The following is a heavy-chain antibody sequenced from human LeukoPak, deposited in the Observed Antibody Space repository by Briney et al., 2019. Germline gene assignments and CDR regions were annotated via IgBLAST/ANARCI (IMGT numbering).Heavy chain of an antibody. J-gene: IGHJ6*03. V-gene: IGHV4-4*07. CDR1: GGSISSYY. D-gene: IGHD2-2*01. CDR2: IYTSGST. Sequence: TPSETLSLTCTVSGGSISSYYWSWIRQPAGKGLEWIGRIYTSGSTNYNPSLKSRVTMSVDTSKNQFSLKLSSVTAADTAVYYCARGYIYCSSTSCPKYYYYMDVWGKGTTVTVSS. CDR3: ARGYIYCSSTSCPKYYYYMDV.